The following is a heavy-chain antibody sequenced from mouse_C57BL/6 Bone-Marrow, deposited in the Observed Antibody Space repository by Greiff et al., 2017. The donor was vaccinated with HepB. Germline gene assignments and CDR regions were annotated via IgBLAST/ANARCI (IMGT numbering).Heavy chain of an antibody. D-gene: IGHD1-1*01. V-gene: IGHV5-6*01. Sequence: EVQLQESGGDLVKPGGSLKLSCAASGFTFSSYGMSWVRQTPDKRLEWVATISSGGSYTYYPDSVKGRFTISRDNAKNTLYLQMSSLKSEDTAMYYCASPIYYYGRSYLYWYFDVWGTGTTVTVSS. J-gene: IGHJ1*03. CDR2: ISSGGSYT. CDR3: ASPIYYYGRSYLYWYFDV. CDR1: GFTFSSYG.